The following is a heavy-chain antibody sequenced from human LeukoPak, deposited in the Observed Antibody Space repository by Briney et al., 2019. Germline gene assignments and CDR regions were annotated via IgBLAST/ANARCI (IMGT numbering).Heavy chain of an antibody. J-gene: IGHJ6*03. CDR2: INHSGST. V-gene: IGHV4-34*01. D-gene: IGHD2-2*01. CDR3: ARGRTGYQLLPTKKDYSYYYVDV. CDR1: GGSISSYY. Sequence: PSETLSLTCTVSGGSISSYYWSWIRQPPGKGLEWIGEINHSGSTNYNPSLKRRVTISSVTAADTAVYYCARGRTGYQLLPTKKDYSYYYVDVWDKGTTVTVSS.